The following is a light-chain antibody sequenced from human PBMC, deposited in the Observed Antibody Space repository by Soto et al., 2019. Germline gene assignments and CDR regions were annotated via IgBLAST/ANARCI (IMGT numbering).Light chain of an antibody. V-gene: IGLV2-14*01. Sequence: QSALTQPASVSGSPGQSITISCTGTSSDVGGYNYVSWYQQHPGKAPKLMIYEVSNRPSGVSNRFSGSKSGNTASLTISGLRAEDEADYYCSSYTSSSTFYVFGTGTKLTVL. J-gene: IGLJ1*01. CDR3: SSYTSSSTFYV. CDR1: SSDVGGYNY. CDR2: EVS.